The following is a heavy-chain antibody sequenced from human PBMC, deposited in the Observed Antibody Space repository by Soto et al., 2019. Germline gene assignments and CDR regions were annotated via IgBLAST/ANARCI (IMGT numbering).Heavy chain of an antibody. CDR3: ARDRGSGSYLAFDI. J-gene: IGHJ3*02. CDR1: GGSISSGGYY. D-gene: IGHD3-10*01. Sequence: QVQLQESGPGLVKPSQTLSLTCTVSGGSISSGGYYWSWIRKHPGKGLAWIGYIYYSVSTYYNPSLKSRVTISVDTSKNQFSLKLSSVTAADTAVYYCARDRGSGSYLAFDIWGQGTMVTVSS. V-gene: IGHV4-31*03. CDR2: IYYSVST.